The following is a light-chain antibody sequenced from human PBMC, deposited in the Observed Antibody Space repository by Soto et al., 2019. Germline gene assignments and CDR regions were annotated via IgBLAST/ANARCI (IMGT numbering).Light chain of an antibody. CDR3: QQYNSYSPRT. Sequence: DIQITPSPSSLSASVGERVTITCRASQGIANSLAWYQQRPGKVPNLLIYAASTLQSGVPARFSGSGSGTEFTLTISSLQPDDFATYYCQQYNSYSPRTFGQGTKVDIK. V-gene: IGKV1-27*01. CDR2: AAS. J-gene: IGKJ1*01. CDR1: QGIANS.